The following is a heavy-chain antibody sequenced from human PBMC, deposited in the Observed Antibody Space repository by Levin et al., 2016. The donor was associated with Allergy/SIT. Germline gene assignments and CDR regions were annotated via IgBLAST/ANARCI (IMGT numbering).Heavy chain of an antibody. J-gene: IGHJ4*02. CDR3: ARVRGGGGGLPDY. CDR2: IYSSGTT. CDR1: GGSMHRLL. V-gene: IGHV4-59*01. D-gene: IGHD2-15*01. Sequence: SETLSLTCIVSGGSMHRLLLELDPAAPRKGLEWVGYIYSSGTTTYNPSLRSRVTISLDTSKSQFSLKLTSVTAADTAVYYCARVRGGGGGLPDYWGQGTLVTVSS.